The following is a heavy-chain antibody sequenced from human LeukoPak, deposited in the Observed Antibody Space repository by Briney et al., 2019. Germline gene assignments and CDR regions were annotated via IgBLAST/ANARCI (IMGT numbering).Heavy chain of an antibody. J-gene: IGHJ3*02. CDR2: IYTSGST. CDR3: ARDHPAGDI. Sequence: PSETLSLTCTVSGGSISSGSYYWSWIRQPAGKGLVWIGRIYTSGSTNYNPSLKSRVTISVDTSKNQFSLKLSSVTAADTAVYYCARDHPAGDIWGQGTMVTVSS. V-gene: IGHV4-61*02. D-gene: IGHD3-10*01. CDR1: GGSISSGSYY.